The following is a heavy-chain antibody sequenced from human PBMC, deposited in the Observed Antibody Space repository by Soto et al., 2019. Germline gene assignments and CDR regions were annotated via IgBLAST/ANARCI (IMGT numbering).Heavy chain of an antibody. CDR2: IIPIFGTA. Sequence: QVQLVQSGAEVKKPGSSVKVSCEASGGTISSYAISWVRQAPGQGLEWMGGIIPIFGTAMYAQKFQGRVTITADEPTNTAYMELSSLRSDDTAVYYCARDRLKSWVRGVIVPFPTHGMDVCGQGTTVTGSS. V-gene: IGHV1-69*01. CDR3: ARDRLKSWVRGVIVPFPTHGMDV. CDR1: GGTISSYA. J-gene: IGHJ6*02. D-gene: IGHD3-10*01.